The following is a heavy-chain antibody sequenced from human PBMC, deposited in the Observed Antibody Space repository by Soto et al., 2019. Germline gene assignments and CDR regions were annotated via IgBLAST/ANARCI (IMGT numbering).Heavy chain of an antibody. J-gene: IGHJ4*02. Sequence: ESGGGVVQPGGSLRLSCAASGFTFSTYTLHWVRQAPGKGLEWVALISYDGSNNYYADSVKGRFTISRDNSKNTLYLQMTSLRAGDTAVYFCARGSQYYYDGSGPLDCWGQGTLVTVSS. CDR1: GFTFSTYT. V-gene: IGHV3-30-3*01. CDR3: ARGSQYYYDGSGPLDC. CDR2: ISYDGSNN. D-gene: IGHD3-22*01.